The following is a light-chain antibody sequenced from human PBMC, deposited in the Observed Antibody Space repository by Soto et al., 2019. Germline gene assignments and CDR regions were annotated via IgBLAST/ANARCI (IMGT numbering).Light chain of an antibody. Sequence: QSALTQTPSASGSPGQSATISCTGTSSDIGRYNYVSWYQQHPGKAPKLIIYEVNKRPSGVPDRFSGSKSGNAASLTVSGPQPEDEADYYCSSYAGGNNFKVFGGGTKLTVL. CDR3: SSYAGGNNFKV. J-gene: IGLJ3*02. CDR1: SSDIGRYNY. V-gene: IGLV2-8*01. CDR2: EVN.